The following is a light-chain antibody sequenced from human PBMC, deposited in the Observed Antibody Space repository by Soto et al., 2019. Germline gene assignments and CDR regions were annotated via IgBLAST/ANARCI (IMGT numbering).Light chain of an antibody. CDR1: SSNIRADFD. Sequence: QSVLTQPPSVSGAPGQRVTISCTGNSSNIRADFDVHWYQQLPGTAPKLLIYGNVYQPSGVPDRFSGSKSDTSASLAITGLQAEDEADYYCQSYDSGPIVIFGGGTQLTVL. CDR2: GNV. J-gene: IGLJ2*01. V-gene: IGLV1-40*01. CDR3: QSYDSGPIVI.